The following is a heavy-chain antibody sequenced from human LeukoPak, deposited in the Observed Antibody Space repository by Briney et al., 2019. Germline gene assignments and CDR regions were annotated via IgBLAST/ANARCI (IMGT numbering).Heavy chain of an antibody. J-gene: IGHJ3*02. CDR3: ARGYCSGGSCYYAFDI. V-gene: IGHV4-34*01. Sequence: PETLSLTCAVYGGSFSGYYCSWLRQPPGKGLEWIGEINHSGSTNYNPSLKSRVTISVATSKNQFSLKLISVTAADTAVYYCARGYCSGGSCYYAFDIWGQGTMVTVSS. D-gene: IGHD2-15*01. CDR2: INHSGST. CDR1: GGSFSGYY.